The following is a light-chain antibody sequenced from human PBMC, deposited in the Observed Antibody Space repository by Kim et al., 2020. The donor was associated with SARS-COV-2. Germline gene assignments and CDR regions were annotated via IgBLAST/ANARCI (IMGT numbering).Light chain of an antibody. J-gene: IGKJ2*01. CDR2: AAS. V-gene: IGKV1-8*01. Sequence: AIRMTQSPSSFSASTGDRVTITCRASQGISSYLAWYQQKPGKAPKLLIYAASTLRSGVPSRFSGSGTGTDFTLTISCLQSEDFATYYCQQYYSYPYTFGPGTKLEIK. CDR3: QQYYSYPYT. CDR1: QGISSY.